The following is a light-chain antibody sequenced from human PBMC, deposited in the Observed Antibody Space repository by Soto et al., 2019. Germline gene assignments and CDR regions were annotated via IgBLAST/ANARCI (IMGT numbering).Light chain of an antibody. Sequence: QSVLTQPASVSGSPGQSITISCTGTSSDVGTYDLVSWYQQHPGKAPKLMIYEVSKRPSGVSNRFSGSKSGNTASLTISGLQAEDEADYFCSSYTSSNTYVFGTGTKVTVL. CDR1: SSDVGTYDL. CDR3: SSYTSSNTYV. CDR2: EVS. V-gene: IGLV2-14*02. J-gene: IGLJ1*01.